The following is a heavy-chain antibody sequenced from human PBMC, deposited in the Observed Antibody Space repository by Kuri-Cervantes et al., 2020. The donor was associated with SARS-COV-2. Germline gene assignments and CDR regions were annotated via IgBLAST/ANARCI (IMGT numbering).Heavy chain of an antibody. J-gene: IGHJ3*02. D-gene: IGHD3-10*01. Sequence: SETLSLTCTVSGGSISSSSYYWGWIRQPPGKGLEWIGSIYYSGSAYYNPSLKSRVTISVDTSKNQFSLKLSSVTAADTAVYYCARVPSTGFGELLSAFDIWGQGTMVTVSS. V-gene: IGHV4-39*07. CDR1: GGSISSSSYY. CDR2: IYYSGSA. CDR3: ARVPSTGFGELLSAFDI.